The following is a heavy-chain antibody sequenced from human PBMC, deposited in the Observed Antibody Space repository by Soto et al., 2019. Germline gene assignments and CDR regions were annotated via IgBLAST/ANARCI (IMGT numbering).Heavy chain of an antibody. CDR1: GFTFSSYE. CDR2: ISSSGSTI. J-gene: IGHJ4*02. Sequence: PVGSLRLSCAASGFTFSSYEMNWVRQAPGKGLEWVSYISSSGSTIYYADSVKGRFTISRDNAKNSLYLQMNSLRAEDTAVYYCARDPYSLYYFDYWGQGTLVTVSS. V-gene: IGHV3-48*03. D-gene: IGHD4-4*01. CDR3: ARDPYSLYYFDY.